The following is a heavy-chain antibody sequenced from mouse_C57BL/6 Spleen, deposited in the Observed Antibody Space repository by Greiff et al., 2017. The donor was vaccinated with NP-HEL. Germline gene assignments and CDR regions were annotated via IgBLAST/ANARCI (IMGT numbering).Heavy chain of an antibody. D-gene: IGHD1-1*01. CDR3: ARDHYYGSSYGWFAY. Sequence: EVQLQQSGPGLVKPSQSLSLTCSVTGYSITSGYYWNWIRQFPGNKLEWMGYISYDGSNNYNPSLKNRISITRDTSKNQFFLKLNSVTTEDTATYYCARDHYYGSSYGWFAYWGQGTLVTVSA. CDR1: GYSITSGYY. CDR2: ISYDGSN. J-gene: IGHJ3*01. V-gene: IGHV3-6*01.